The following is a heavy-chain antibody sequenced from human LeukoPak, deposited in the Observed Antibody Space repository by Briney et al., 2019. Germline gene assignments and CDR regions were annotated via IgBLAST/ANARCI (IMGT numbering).Heavy chain of an antibody. D-gene: IGHD3-10*01. CDR1: GGSISSSGYY. J-gene: IGHJ3*02. CDR3: AREGNLGFGEFNAFDI. V-gene: IGHV4-39*07. CDR2: IYYSGST. Sequence: SETLSLTCTVSGGSISSSGYYWGWIRQTPGKGLEWIGSIYYSGSTYYNPSLKSRVTISVDTSKNQFSLKLSSVTAADTAVYYCAREGNLGFGEFNAFDIWGQGTMVTVSS.